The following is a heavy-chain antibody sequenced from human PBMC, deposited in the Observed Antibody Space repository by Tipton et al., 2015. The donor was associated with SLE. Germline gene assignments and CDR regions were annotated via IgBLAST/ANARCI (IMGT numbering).Heavy chain of an antibody. CDR1: GFTFSSYG. CDR2: IWYDGSNK. D-gene: IGHD2-15*01. CDR3: ASAQSYCSGGSCFDY. J-gene: IGHJ4*02. V-gene: IGHV3-33*01. Sequence: RSLRLSCAASGFTFSSYGMHWVRQAPGKGLEWVAVIWYDGSNKYYADSVKGRFTISRDNSKNTLYLQMNCLRAEDTAVYYCASAQSYCSGGSCFDYWGQGSRVTVSS.